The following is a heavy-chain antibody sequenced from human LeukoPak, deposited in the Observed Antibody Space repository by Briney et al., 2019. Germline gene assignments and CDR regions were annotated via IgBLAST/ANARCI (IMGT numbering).Heavy chain of an antibody. J-gene: IGHJ4*02. CDR1: GFTFSSYG. V-gene: IGHV3-30*03. CDR3: ARDRGGIVVVPAASDY. CDR2: ISYDGSNK. D-gene: IGHD2-2*01. Sequence: GRSLRLSCAASGFTFSSYGMHWVRQAPGKGLEWVAVISYDGSNKYYADSVKGRFTISRDNSKSTLYLQMNSLRAEDTAVYYCARDRGGIVVVPAASDYWGQGTLVTVSS.